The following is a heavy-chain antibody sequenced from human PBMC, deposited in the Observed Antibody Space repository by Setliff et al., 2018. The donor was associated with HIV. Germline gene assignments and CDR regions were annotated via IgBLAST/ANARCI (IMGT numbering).Heavy chain of an antibody. CDR1: GDSVNDRSYF. CDR2: FYYNGDS. J-gene: IGHJ4*01. CDR3: ARTRGYSYGTLAGFDY. D-gene: IGHD5-18*01. V-gene: IGHV4-39*01. Sequence: PSETLSLTCTVSGDSVNDRSYFWGWIRQPPGKGLEWIGTFYYNGDSRYNPSLKSRVTISVDTSKKQISLKVKSVTAADTAVYYCARTRGYSYGTLAGFDYWGRGSLVTVSS.